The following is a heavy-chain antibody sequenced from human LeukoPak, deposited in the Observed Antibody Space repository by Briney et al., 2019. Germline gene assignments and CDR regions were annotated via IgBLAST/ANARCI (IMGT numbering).Heavy chain of an antibody. CDR2: INSASSTI. D-gene: IGHD3-3*01. CDR1: GYTFSSYA. CDR3: ARVSNFWRGFYYYYYMDV. Sequence: GGSLRLSCAASGYTFSSYAMSWVRQAPGKGLEWVSYINSASSTIYYADSVKGRFTTSRDNAKNSLYLQMNSLRAEDTAVYYCARVSNFWRGFYYYYYMDVWGKGTTVTVSS. V-gene: IGHV3-48*01. J-gene: IGHJ6*03.